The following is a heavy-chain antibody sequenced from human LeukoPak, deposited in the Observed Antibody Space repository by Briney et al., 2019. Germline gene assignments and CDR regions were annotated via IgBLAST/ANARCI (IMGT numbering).Heavy chain of an antibody. Sequence: GGSLRLSCAASGFTFSSYSMNWVRQAPGKGLEWVSSISSSSSYIYYADSVKGRFTISRDNAKNSLYLQMNSLRADDTAVYYCAKDRARDGLDIWGQGTMVTVSS. CDR1: GFTFSSYS. CDR3: AKDRARDGLDI. J-gene: IGHJ3*02. CDR2: ISSSSSYI. D-gene: IGHD5-24*01. V-gene: IGHV3-21*01.